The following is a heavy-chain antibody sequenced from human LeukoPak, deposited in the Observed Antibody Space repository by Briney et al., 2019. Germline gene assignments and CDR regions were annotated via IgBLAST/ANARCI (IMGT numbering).Heavy chain of an antibody. J-gene: IGHJ4*02. D-gene: IGHD4-23*01. Sequence: GVLRLSCAASGFTFSSYAMSGVRQAPGEGLEWVSAISGSGGSTYYADSVKGRFTISRDNSKNTLYLQMNSLRAEDTAVYYCAKLGAPKGVRWAHDYWGQGTLVIVSS. CDR1: GFTFSSYA. V-gene: IGHV3-23*01. CDR2: ISGSGGST. CDR3: AKLGAPKGVRWAHDY.